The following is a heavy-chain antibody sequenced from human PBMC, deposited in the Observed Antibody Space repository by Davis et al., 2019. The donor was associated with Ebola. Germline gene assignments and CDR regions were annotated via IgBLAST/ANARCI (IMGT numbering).Heavy chain of an antibody. CDR3: SRDLRLEFYDY. Sequence: GESLKISCAASGFSFSSYWMHWVRQAPGKGLVWVSRIRGDGTITTYADSVKGRFTISRDNAKNILYLQMDSLRAEDTAVYYCSRDLRLEFYDYWGQGTLVTVSS. CDR2: IRGDGTIT. CDR1: GFSFSSYW. J-gene: IGHJ4*02. D-gene: IGHD3-3*01. V-gene: IGHV3-74*01.